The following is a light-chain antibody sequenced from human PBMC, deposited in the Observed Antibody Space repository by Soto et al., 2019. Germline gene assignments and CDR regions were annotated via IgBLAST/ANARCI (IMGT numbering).Light chain of an antibody. Sequence: QAVVTQPPSASASLGASVKLTCTLSSGHSTYAIAWHQQQPEKGPRYLMKLNSDGSHSKGDGIPDRFSGSSSGAERYLTISSLQSEDEADYYCQTWGSDMGVFGGGTKVTVL. CDR3: QTWGSDMGV. V-gene: IGLV4-69*01. CDR2: LNSDGSH. J-gene: IGLJ3*02. CDR1: SGHSTYA.